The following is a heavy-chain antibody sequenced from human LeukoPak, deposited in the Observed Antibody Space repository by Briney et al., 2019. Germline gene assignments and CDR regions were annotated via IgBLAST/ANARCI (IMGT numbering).Heavy chain of an antibody. CDR1: GYDFSIHW. CDR2: IYPDDSDT. Sequence: GESLKISCRGSGYDFSIHWIAWVRPMPGKGLEWMGIIYPDDSDTTYSPSFQGQITISADKPISSAYLHLSGLKASDTATYFCARRGRVDYVGPQSYFDHWGQGSLVTVSS. CDR3: ARRGRVDYVGPQSYFDH. D-gene: IGHD3/OR15-3a*01. J-gene: IGHJ4*02. V-gene: IGHV5-51*01.